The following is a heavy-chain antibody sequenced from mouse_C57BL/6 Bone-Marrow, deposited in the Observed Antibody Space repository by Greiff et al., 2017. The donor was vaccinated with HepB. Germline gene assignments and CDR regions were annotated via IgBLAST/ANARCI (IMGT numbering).Heavy chain of an antibody. V-gene: IGHV14-4*01. CDR2: IDPENGDT. D-gene: IGHD1-1*01. Sequence: EVKLQQSGAELVRPGASVKLSCTASGFNIKDDYMHWVKQRPEQGLEWIGWIDPENGDTEYASKFQGKATITADTSSNTAYLQLSSLTSEDTAVYYFTTTPNLLLYAMDYWGQGTSVTVSS. CDR1: GFNIKDDY. J-gene: IGHJ4*01. CDR3: TTTPNLLLYAMDY.